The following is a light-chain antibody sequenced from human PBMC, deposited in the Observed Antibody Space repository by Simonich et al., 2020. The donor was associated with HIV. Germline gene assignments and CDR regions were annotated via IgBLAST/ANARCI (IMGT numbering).Light chain of an antibody. CDR2: KAS. V-gene: IGKV1-5*03. CDR3: QQFNSYPVT. CDR1: QSISIW. J-gene: IGKJ3*01. Sequence: DIQMTQSPSTLSASVGDRVTITCRASQSISIWLAWYQQKPGKAPKLLIYKASSLESGVPSSFSGSGSGTEFTLTISSLQPDDFATYYCQQFNSYPVTFGPGTKVDIK.